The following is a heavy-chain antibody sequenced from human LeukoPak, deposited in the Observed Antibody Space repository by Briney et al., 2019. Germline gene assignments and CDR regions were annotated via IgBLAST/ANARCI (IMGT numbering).Heavy chain of an antibody. CDR2: ISPQNGDT. V-gene: IGHV1-18*01. Sequence: ASVKVSCKTSGYTFNSYGINWVRQAPGQGLEWLGWISPQNGDTKYAQRVQGRVTMTIDTSTSTAYMDLRSLRSDDTAVYYCARGSVPLRDYYYMDVWGKGTTVTVSS. CDR3: ARGSVPLRDYYYMDV. J-gene: IGHJ6*03. CDR1: GYTFNSYG.